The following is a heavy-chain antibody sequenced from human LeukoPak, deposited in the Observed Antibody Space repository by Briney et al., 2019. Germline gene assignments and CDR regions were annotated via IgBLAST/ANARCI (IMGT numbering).Heavy chain of an antibody. CDR3: ARDTGAHVLRFLEWLSQPHYYYYYGMDV. CDR2: ISAYNGNT. CDR1: GYTFTSYG. Sequence: ASVTVSCTASGYTFTSYGISWVRQAPGQGLEWMGWISAYNGNTNYAQKLQGRVTMTTDTSTSTAYMELRSLRSDDTAVYYCARDTGAHVLRFLEWLSQPHYYYYYGMDVWGQGTTVTVSS. D-gene: IGHD3-3*01. J-gene: IGHJ6*02. V-gene: IGHV1-18*01.